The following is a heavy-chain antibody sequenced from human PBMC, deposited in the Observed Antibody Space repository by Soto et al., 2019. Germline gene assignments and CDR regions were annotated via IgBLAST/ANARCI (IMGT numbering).Heavy chain of an antibody. CDR3: ARDKCSSVSCYGYGTLDY. Sequence: QVQLVESGGGVVQPGRSLRLSCAASGFTFSSHTMHWVRQAPGKGLEWVAVISDDGSDKDYADSVKGRCTISREKSKNTLYLQMNSLRAEDTAVYYCARDKCSSVSCYGYGTLDYWGQGTLVTVSS. CDR2: ISDDGSDK. V-gene: IGHV3-30*04. J-gene: IGHJ4*02. D-gene: IGHD2-15*01. CDR1: GFTFSSHT.